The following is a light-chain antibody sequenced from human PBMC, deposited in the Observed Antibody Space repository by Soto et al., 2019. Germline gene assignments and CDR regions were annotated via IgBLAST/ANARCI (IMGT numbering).Light chain of an antibody. CDR1: QSVVNY. CDR2: DAS. CDR3: QQRSSWPLT. V-gene: IGKV3-11*01. J-gene: IGKJ4*01. Sequence: IVLAQSPATLSLSPGERATLSCRASQSVVNYLAWYQQKPGQTPRLLIYDASNRATGIPARFSGSGSGTDFTLTISSLEPEDFAVYYCQQRSSWPLTFGGGTKVEIK.